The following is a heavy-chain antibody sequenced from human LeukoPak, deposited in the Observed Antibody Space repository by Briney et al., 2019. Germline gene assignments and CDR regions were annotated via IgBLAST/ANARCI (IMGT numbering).Heavy chain of an antibody. CDR3: ARVGDWLLPFFDY. V-gene: IGHV4-34*01. D-gene: IGHD3-9*01. CDR2: INHSGST. J-gene: IGHJ4*02. CDR1: GGSFSGYY. Sequence: KPSETLSLTCAVYGGSFSGYYWSWIRQPPGKGLEWIGEINHSGSTNYNPSLKSRVTISVDTSKNQFSLKLSSVTAADTAVYYCARVGDWLLPFFDYWGQGTLVTVSS.